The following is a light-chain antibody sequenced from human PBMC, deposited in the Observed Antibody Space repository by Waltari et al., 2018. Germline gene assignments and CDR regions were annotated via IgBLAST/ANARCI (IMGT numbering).Light chain of an antibody. V-gene: IGKV1-5*03. Sequence: DIQMTQSPSTLSASVGDRVTLTCRASQGIGTCLAWYQQKPGKAPKLLIYKASSLESGVPSRFSGSGSGTEFTLTISSLQPDDFATYYCQQCDSYPITFGPGTKVDIK. CDR3: QQCDSYPIT. J-gene: IGKJ3*01. CDR2: KAS. CDR1: QGIGTC.